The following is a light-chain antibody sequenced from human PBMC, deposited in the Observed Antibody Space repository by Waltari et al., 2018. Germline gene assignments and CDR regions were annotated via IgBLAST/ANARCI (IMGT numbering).Light chain of an antibody. V-gene: IGLV3-21*04. CDR1: NIGSKS. CDR2: YDS. J-gene: IGLJ2*01. CDR3: QVWDSSSDHVV. Sequence: SYVLTQPPSVSVAPGKPARITCGGNNIGSKSVHWYQRKPGQAPVLVIYYDSDRPSGIPERFSGSNSGNTATLTISRVEAGDEADYYCQVWDSSSDHVVFGGGTKLTVL.